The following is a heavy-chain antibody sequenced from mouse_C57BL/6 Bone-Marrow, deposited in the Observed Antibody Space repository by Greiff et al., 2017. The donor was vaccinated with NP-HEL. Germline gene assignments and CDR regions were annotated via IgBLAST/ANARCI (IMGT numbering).Heavy chain of an antibody. CDR3: ARWDDGYYPYYFDY. Sequence: VQGVESGPELVKPGASVKISCKASGYTFTDYYINWVKQRPGQGLEWIGWIFPGSGSTYYNEKFKGKATLTVDKSSSTAYMLLSSLTSEDSAVYFCARWDDGYYPYYFDYWGQGTTLTVSS. J-gene: IGHJ2*01. CDR2: IFPGSGST. V-gene: IGHV1-75*01. D-gene: IGHD2-3*01. CDR1: GYTFTDYY.